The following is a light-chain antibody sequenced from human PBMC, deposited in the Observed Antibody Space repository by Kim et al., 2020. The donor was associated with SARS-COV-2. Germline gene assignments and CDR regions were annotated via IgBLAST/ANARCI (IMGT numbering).Light chain of an antibody. Sequence: QSALTQPRSVSGSPGQSVTISCTGTSTDVVSWYQQHPGKAPKLMIYAVSKRPSGVPDRFSGSKSDNTASLTISGLQAEDEANYYCCSFAGGWVFGGGTKLTVL. CDR1: STDV. CDR2: AVS. J-gene: IGLJ3*02. V-gene: IGLV2-11*01. CDR3: CSFAGGWV.